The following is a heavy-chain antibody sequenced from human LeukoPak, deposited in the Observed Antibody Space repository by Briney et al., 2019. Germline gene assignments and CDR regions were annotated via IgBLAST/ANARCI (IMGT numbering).Heavy chain of an antibody. Sequence: ASVKVSCKAFGYTFTSNYMHWVRHAPGQGPEWMGVISPSGGSTTYAQKFQGRVTLTRDMSTSTAYMELSSLRSEDTAVYYCARLRSGYYYGSGSGYYYYMDVWGKGTTVTISS. D-gene: IGHD3-10*01. J-gene: IGHJ6*03. CDR1: GYTFTSNY. CDR3: ARLRSGYYYGSGSGYYYYMDV. V-gene: IGHV1-46*01. CDR2: ISPSGGST.